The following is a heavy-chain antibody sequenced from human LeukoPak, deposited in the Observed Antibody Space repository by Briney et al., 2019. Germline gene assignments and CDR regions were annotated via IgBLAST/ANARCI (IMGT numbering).Heavy chain of an antibody. CDR3: ARAGELRYMDV. V-gene: IGHV3-30*03. Sequence: GRSLRLSCAASGFTFSSYGMHWVRQAPGKGLEWVAVISYDESFKYYSDSVKGRFTISRDNAKNSLFLQMSSLRADDTAIYYCARAGELRYMDVWGKGTAVTVSS. CDR2: ISYDESFK. J-gene: IGHJ6*03. D-gene: IGHD3-16*01. CDR1: GFTFSSYG.